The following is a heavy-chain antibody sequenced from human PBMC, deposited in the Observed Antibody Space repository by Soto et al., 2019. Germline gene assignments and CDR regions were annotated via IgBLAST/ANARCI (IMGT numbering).Heavy chain of an antibody. CDR2: IYYSGST. Sequence: SETLSLTCTVSGGSIGSGGYYWSWIRQHPGKGLEWIGYIYYSGSTYYNPSLKSRVTISVDTSKNQFSLKLSSVTAADTAVYYCARVLRGYRNAIALNWFDPWGQGTLVTVSS. J-gene: IGHJ5*02. CDR1: GGSIGSGGYY. D-gene: IGHD5-18*01. CDR3: ARVLRGYRNAIALNWFDP. V-gene: IGHV4-31*03.